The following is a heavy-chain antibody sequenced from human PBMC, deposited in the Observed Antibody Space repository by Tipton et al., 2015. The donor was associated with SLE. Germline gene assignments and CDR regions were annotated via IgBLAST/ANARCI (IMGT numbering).Heavy chain of an antibody. Sequence: TLSLTCTVSGVSTSNSLSFWGWIRPPPGQGLEWIGHVFYTGDTYYNPSLHSRVTISLDTSKNQISLNLNSVTAADTAVYYCARRTFRRIGMVHGVIRWYFDLWGRGTLATVSS. J-gene: IGHJ2*01. CDR1: GVSTSNSLSF. CDR3: ARRTFRRIGMVHGVIRWYFDL. V-gene: IGHV4-39*07. D-gene: IGHD3-10*01. CDR2: VFYTGDT.